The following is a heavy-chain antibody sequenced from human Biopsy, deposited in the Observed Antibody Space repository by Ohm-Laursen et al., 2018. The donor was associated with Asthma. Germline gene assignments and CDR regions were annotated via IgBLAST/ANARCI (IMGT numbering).Heavy chain of an antibody. D-gene: IGHD2-2*01. V-gene: IGHV1-69*13. CDR1: GGTFNTYV. J-gene: IGHJ4*02. Sequence: ASVKVSCKSLGGTFNTYVIGWVRQAPGQGLEWMGGINSVFGTTTYPQKFQDRVTITADDSTSTVYPELSSLRSEGTAVYYCARKAGSCISRTCYSLDFWGQGTLVTVSS. CDR3: ARKAGSCISRTCYSLDF. CDR2: INSVFGTT.